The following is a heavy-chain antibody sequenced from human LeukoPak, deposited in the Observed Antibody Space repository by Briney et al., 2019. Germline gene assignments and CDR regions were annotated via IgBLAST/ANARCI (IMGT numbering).Heavy chain of an antibody. J-gene: IGHJ4*02. V-gene: IGHV1-8*01. CDR3: ARSRRYSSSSDY. D-gene: IGHD6-6*01. CDR2: MDPNSGNT. CDR1: GYTFTSYD. Sequence: ASVKVSCKASGYTFTSYDINWVRQATRQGLEWMGWMDPNSGNTGYAQKFQGRVTMTRNTSISTAYMELSSLRSEDTAVYYCARSRRYSSSSDYWGQGTLVTVSS.